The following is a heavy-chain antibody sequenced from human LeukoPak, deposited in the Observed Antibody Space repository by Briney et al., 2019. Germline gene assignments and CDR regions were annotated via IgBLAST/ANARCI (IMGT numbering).Heavy chain of an antibody. V-gene: IGHV4-59*01. D-gene: IGHD2-21*02. CDR2: IYYSGST. CDR1: GGSISSYY. Sequence: SETLSLTCTVAGGSISSYYWSWIRQPPGKGLEWIGYIYYSGSTNYNPSLKSRVTISVDTSKNQFSLKLSSVTAADTAVYYCARRSVVTAINFDTFDIWGQGTMVTVSS. CDR3: ARRSVVTAINFDTFDI. J-gene: IGHJ3*02.